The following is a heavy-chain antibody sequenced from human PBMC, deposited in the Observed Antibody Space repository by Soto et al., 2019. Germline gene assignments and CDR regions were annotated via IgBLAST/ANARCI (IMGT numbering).Heavy chain of an antibody. D-gene: IGHD3-3*01. Sequence: GESLKISCNGSGYSFTSYWIGWVRQMPGKGLEWMGIIYPGDSDTRYSPSFQGQVTISADKSISTAYLQWSSLKASDTAMYYCARPGYYDFWSGYSYGMDVWGQGTTVTVS. J-gene: IGHJ6*02. CDR3: ARPGYYDFWSGYSYGMDV. CDR1: GYSFTSYW. V-gene: IGHV5-51*01. CDR2: IYPGDSDT.